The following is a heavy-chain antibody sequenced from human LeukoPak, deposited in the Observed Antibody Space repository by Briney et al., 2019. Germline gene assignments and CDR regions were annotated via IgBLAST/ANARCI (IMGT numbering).Heavy chain of an antibody. CDR3: VRSWVGDTWYFDF. J-gene: IGHJ4*02. D-gene: IGHD1-26*01. V-gene: IGHV4-4*07. CDR2: IYTSGST. CDR1: GGSISSYY. Sequence: SETLSLTCTVSGGSISSYYWSWIRQPAGKGLEWIGRIYTSGSTNYNPSFKSRVTMSVDRSKSQLSLKLSSVTAADTAVYYCVRSWVGDTWYFDFWGQGTLVTVSS.